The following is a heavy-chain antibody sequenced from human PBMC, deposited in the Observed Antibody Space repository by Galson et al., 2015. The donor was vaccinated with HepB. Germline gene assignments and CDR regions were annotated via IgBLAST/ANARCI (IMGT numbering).Heavy chain of an antibody. J-gene: IGHJ5*02. CDR2: INPNSGGT. CDR1: GYTFTGYY. V-gene: IGHV1-2*02. D-gene: IGHD3-22*01. CDR3: ARDGEDYYDSSGYGLWFDP. Sequence: SVKVSCKVSGYTFTGYYMHWVRQAPGQGLEWMGWINPNSGGTNYAQKFQGRVTMTRDTSISTAYMELSRLRSDDTAVYYCARDGEDYYDSSGYGLWFDPWGQGTLVTVSS.